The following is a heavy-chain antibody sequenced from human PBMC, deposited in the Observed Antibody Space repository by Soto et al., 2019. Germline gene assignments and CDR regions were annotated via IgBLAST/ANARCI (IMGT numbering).Heavy chain of an antibody. V-gene: IGHV4-34*01. D-gene: IGHD1-1*01. J-gene: IGHJ5*02. CDR2: INHSGST. Sequence: SSETLSLTCAVYGGSFSGYYWSWIRQPPGKGLEWIGEINHSGSTNYNPSLKSRVTISVDTSKNQFSLKLSSVTAADTAVYYCASSFKNDSRHTFYWFDPWGQGTLVT. CDR1: GGSFSGYY. CDR3: ASSFKNDSRHTFYWFDP.